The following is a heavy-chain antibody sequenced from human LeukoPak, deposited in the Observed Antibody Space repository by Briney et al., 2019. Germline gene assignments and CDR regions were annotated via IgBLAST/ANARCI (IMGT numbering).Heavy chain of an antibody. CDR1: GYSFTAYY. D-gene: IGHD2-15*01. Sequence: ASVKVSCKASGYSFTAYYMHWVRQAPGQGLEWMGWINPNSGGTNYAQKFQGRVTMTRDTSITTAYMEMNSLRAEDTALYYCAKDNHHCSGGSCYKYFDYWGQGTLVTVSS. CDR3: AKDNHHCSGGSCYKYFDY. V-gene: IGHV1-2*02. CDR2: INPNSGGT. J-gene: IGHJ4*02.